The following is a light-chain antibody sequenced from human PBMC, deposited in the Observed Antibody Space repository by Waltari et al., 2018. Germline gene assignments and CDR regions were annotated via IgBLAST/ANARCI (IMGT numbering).Light chain of an antibody. J-gene: IGKJ1*01. V-gene: IGKV1-8*01. CDR1: QGIISY. CDR2: AAS. Sequence: AIRITQSPSSLSASTGDRVTITCRASQGIISYLAWYQQKPGKAPKLLIYAASTLQSGVPSRFSGSGSGTDFTLTISCLQSEDFATYYCQQYYSYPWTFGQGTKVEIK. CDR3: QQYYSYPWT.